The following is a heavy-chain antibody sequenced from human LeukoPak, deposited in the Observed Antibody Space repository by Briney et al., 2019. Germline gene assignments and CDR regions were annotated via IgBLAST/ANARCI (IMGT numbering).Heavy chain of an antibody. V-gene: IGHV4-4*07. J-gene: IGHJ4*02. Sequence: SETLSLTCTVSGGSISSYYWSWIRQPAGKGLEWIGRIYTSGSTNYNPSLKSRVTMSVDTSKNQFSLKLSSVTAADTAVYFCARLSPPGRSSVKGKYYFDYWGQGALVTVSS. CDR3: ARLSPPGRSSVKGKYYFDY. D-gene: IGHD6-6*01. CDR1: GGSISSYY. CDR2: IYTSGST.